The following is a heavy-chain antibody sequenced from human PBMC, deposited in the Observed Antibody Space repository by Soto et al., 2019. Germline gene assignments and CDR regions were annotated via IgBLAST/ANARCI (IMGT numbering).Heavy chain of an antibody. Sequence: GGSLRLSCAASGFTFSTFAMTWVRQAPGKGLEWVSAITASGATTYYADSVKGRFTISRDNSQNTVYLQANSLRPEDTAVYYCAKDLFPARDSLYGLDVWGQGTTVTVSS. J-gene: IGHJ6*02. V-gene: IGHV3-23*01. CDR1: GFTFSTFA. D-gene: IGHD3-22*01. CDR3: AKDLFPARDSLYGLDV. CDR2: ITASGATT.